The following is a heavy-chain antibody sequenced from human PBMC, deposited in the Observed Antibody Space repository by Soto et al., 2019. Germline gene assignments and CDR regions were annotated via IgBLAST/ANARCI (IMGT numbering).Heavy chain of an antibody. J-gene: IGHJ3*02. CDR2: IYSGGST. CDR3: ARQRERDAFDI. V-gene: IGHV3-53*01. CDR1: GFTVSSNY. Sequence: GGSLRLSCAASGFTVSSNYMSWVRQAPGKGLEWVSVIYSGGSTYYADSVKGRFTISRDNYNNTLYLPMNILRAEDTAVYYCARQRERDAFDIWGQGTMVTVSS. D-gene: IGHD6-25*01.